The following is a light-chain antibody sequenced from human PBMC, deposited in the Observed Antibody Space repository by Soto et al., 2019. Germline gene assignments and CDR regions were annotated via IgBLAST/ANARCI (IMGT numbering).Light chain of an antibody. CDR3: QQDNNWPPLT. CDR1: QSVSSN. Sequence: EIVMTQSPATLSVSPGERATLSCRASQSVSSNLAWYQQKPGQAPRLLIYGASTRATGIPARFSGSGSGTESTRTSSSLQSEDFAGYYWQQDNNWPPLTFGGGTKVEIK. V-gene: IGKV3-15*01. J-gene: IGKJ4*01. CDR2: GAS.